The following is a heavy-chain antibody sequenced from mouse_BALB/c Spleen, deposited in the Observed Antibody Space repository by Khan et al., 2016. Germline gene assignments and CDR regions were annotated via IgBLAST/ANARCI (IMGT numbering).Heavy chain of an antibody. D-gene: IGHD1-1*01. CDR2: INTYIGEP. Sequence: QIQLVQSGPELKKPGETVKISCKASGYTFTNYGMNWVKQAPGKGLKWMGWINTYIGEPTYADDFKGRFAFSLETSASTAYLQINNLKKDDTATYCCASGGDYGGCTYWGQGTLVTVSA. CDR3: ASGGDYGGCTY. J-gene: IGHJ3*01. V-gene: IGHV9-3-1*01. CDR1: GYTFTNYG.